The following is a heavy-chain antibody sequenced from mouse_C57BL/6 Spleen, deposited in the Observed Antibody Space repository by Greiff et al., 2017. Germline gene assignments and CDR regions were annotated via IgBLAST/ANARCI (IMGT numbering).Heavy chain of an antibody. CDR2: ISSGSSTI. CDR1: GFTFSDYG. Sequence: EVQVVESGGGLVKPGGSLKLSCAASGFTFSDYGMHWVRQAPEKGLEWVAYISSGSSTIYYADTVKGRFTISRDNAKNTLFLQMTSLRSEDTAMYYCARGYDYDGYYFDYWGQGTTLTVSS. V-gene: IGHV5-17*01. CDR3: ARGYDYDGYYFDY. D-gene: IGHD2-4*01. J-gene: IGHJ2*01.